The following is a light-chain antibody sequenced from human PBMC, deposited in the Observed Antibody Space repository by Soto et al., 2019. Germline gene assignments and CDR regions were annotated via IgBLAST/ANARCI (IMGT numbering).Light chain of an antibody. Sequence: LTQPPSASGSPGQSVTISCTGTSSDVGAYDYVSWYQQHPGKAPKLMIYEINKRPSGVPDRFSGSKSGNTASLTVSGLQAEDEADYYCSSFAVSNNFPYVFGTGTKVTVL. CDR1: SSDVGAYDY. V-gene: IGLV2-8*01. J-gene: IGLJ1*01. CDR3: SSFAVSNNFPYV. CDR2: EIN.